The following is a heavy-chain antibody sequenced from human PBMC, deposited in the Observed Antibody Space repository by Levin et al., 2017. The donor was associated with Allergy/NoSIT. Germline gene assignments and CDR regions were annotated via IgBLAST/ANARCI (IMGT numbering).Heavy chain of an antibody. CDR1: GFLFSVYS. CDR3: AKVGISRKSYLGQYYLDH. Sequence: GGSLRLSCAASGFLFSVYSVHWVRQAPGKGLEWVAVMSYDGTNEYYADSVRGRFIISRDNSKNTLFLQMNSLRADDTAVYFCAKVGISRKSYLGQYYLDHWGQGTLATVSS. CDR2: MSYDGTNE. D-gene: IGHD2/OR15-2a*01. J-gene: IGHJ4*02. V-gene: IGHV3-30*18.